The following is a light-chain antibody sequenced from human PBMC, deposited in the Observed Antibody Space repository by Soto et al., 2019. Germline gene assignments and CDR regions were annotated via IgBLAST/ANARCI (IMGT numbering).Light chain of an antibody. V-gene: IGLV6-57*01. CDR3: QSYDNNNHVI. J-gene: IGLJ2*01. CDR1: SGSIASSY. CDR2: EDD. Sequence: NFMLTQPHSVSESPGKTVTISCTRSSGSIASSYVQWFQQRPGSSPTTVLYEDDQRPSGVPDRFSGSIDSSSNSASLTISGLKTEDEADYYCQSYDNNNHVIFGGGTKLTVL.